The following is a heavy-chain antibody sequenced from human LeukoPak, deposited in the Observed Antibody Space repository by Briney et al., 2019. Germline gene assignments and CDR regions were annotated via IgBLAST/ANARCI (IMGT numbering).Heavy chain of an antibody. Sequence: GGSLRLSCAASGFTFSSYGMHWVRQAPGKGLEWVAVISYDGSNKYYADSVKGRFTISRDNSKNTLYLQMNSLRAEDTAVYYCAKDYDSSGDYFDYWGQGTLVTVSS. CDR3: AKDYDSSGDYFDY. V-gene: IGHV3-30*18. J-gene: IGHJ4*02. D-gene: IGHD3-22*01. CDR1: GFTFSSYG. CDR2: ISYDGSNK.